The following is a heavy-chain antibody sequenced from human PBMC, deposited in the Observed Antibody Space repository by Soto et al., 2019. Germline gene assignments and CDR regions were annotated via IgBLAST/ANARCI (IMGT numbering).Heavy chain of an antibody. CDR2: IRSKAYGGTT. V-gene: IGHV3-49*05. Sequence: KPEGSLRLSCTASGFTFGDYAMSWFRQAPGKGLEWVGFIRSKAYGGTTEYAASVKGRFTISRDDSKSIAYLQMNSLKTEDTAVYYCTRAPITMIVVAPDYWGQGTLVTVSS. J-gene: IGHJ4*02. CDR1: GFTFGDYA. CDR3: TRAPITMIVVAPDY. D-gene: IGHD3-22*01.